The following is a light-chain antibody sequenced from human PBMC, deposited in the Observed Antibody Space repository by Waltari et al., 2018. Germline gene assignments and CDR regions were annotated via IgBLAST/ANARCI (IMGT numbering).Light chain of an antibody. Sequence: DIQLTHSPSPLSASVGASVPKTCRASQGMGNSLAWYQQKPGKAPKLLLYAASRLESGVPSRFSGSGSGTDYTLTISSLQPEDFATYYCQQYYNTPWTFGQGTKVEIK. V-gene: IGKV1-NL1*01. J-gene: IGKJ1*01. CDR1: QGMGNS. CDR2: AAS. CDR3: QQYYNTPWT.